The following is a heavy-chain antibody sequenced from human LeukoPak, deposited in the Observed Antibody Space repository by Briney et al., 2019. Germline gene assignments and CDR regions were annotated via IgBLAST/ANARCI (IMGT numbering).Heavy chain of an antibody. V-gene: IGHV3-20*04. CDR3: ARAPITSPFYFDY. CDR1: GFVFDEHG. Sequence: GGSLRLSCTASGFVFDEHGMTWVRQVPGKGLEWVSGINWSGKSTSYGDPVRGRFTITRDNAKNSLSLQMDSLRAEDTALYYCARAPITSPFYFDYWGQGTLVTVSS. CDR2: INWSGKST. J-gene: IGHJ4*02. D-gene: IGHD2-2*01.